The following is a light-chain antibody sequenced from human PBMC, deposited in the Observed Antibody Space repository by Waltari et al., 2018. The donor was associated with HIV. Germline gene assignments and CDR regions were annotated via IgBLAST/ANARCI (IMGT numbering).Light chain of an antibody. V-gene: IGLV2-23*02. CDR2: EFT. Sequence: QSALTQPASVSGSPGQSITISCTGTSSDVGAYNLVSWYQQNPGTATKLMTFEFTKRPSVLSDRFSGSRSGNTASLTISGLQAEDEGDYHCCSYTGTGVVFGGGTKLTVL. CDR3: CSYTGTGVV. CDR1: SSDVGAYNL. J-gene: IGLJ2*01.